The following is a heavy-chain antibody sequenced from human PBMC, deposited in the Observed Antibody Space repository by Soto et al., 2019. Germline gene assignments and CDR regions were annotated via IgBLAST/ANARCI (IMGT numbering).Heavy chain of an antibody. Sequence: PTLVNPTQTLTLTRTFSGFSLDTSGVGVGWIRQPPGKTLEWLALIYWDDDKRYSPSLNSRLTITKDTSKNQVVLRMTNVDPVDTATYYCAHIFDFDWVWAFEYWGQGALVTVSS. CDR1: GFSLDTSGVG. V-gene: IGHV2-5*02. D-gene: IGHD3-9*01. CDR2: IYWDDDK. J-gene: IGHJ4*02. CDR3: AHIFDFDWVWAFEY.